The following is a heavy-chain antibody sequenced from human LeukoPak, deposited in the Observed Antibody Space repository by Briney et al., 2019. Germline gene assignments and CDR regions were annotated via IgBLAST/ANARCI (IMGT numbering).Heavy chain of an antibody. CDR2: IYYSGST. CDR3: ARSTRITMIVADI. D-gene: IGHD3-22*01. V-gene: IGHV4-61*05. Sequence: PSETLSLTCTVSGDSISSTTYYWGWIRQPPGKGLEWIGYIYYSGSTNYNPSLKSRVTISVDTSKNQFSLKLSSVTAADTAVYYCARSTRITMIVADIWGQGTMVTVSS. J-gene: IGHJ3*02. CDR1: GDSISSTTYY.